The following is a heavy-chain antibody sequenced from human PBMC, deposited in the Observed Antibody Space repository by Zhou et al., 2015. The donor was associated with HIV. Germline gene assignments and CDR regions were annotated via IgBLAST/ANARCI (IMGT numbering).Heavy chain of an antibody. Sequence: QVQLVQSGAEVKKPASSVKVSCKASGGTFGRYAINWVRQAPGQGLEWLGGIIPIFGTANYAQKFQGRVTITADESTSVAYMDLSRLRSEDTAVYYCARSPVTYYFDYWGQGTLVTVSS. J-gene: IGHJ4*02. CDR3: ARSPVTYYFDY. CDR1: GGTFGRYA. CDR2: IIPIFGTA. V-gene: IGHV1-69*12. D-gene: IGHD4-17*01.